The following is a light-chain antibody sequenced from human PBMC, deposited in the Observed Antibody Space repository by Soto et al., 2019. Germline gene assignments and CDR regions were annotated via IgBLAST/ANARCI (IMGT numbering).Light chain of an antibody. Sequence: ETVMTQSPATLSVSPGDRVTLSCRASQSIGTNLLWLQQSPGQPPRLLIYDASNTATGIPARFSGSGSGTDFTLTISSLEPEDFAVYFCQHRGNWPLTFGGGTKVEIK. V-gene: IGKV3-11*01. J-gene: IGKJ4*01. CDR1: QSIGTN. CDR2: DAS. CDR3: QHRGNWPLT.